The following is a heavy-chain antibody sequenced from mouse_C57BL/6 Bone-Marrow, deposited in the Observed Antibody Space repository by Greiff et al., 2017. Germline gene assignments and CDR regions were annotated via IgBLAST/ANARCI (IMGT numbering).Heavy chain of an antibody. Sequence: QVQLQQPGAELVKPGASVKMSCKASGYTFTSYWLTWVKQRPGQGLAWIGDIYPGSGSTNYNEKFKSKATLTVDTSSSTAYMQLSSLTSEDSAVYYCARERLYYYEYFDYWGQGTTLTVSS. D-gene: IGHD1-1*01. J-gene: IGHJ2*01. V-gene: IGHV1-55*01. CDR3: ARERLYYYEYFDY. CDR2: IYPGSGST. CDR1: GYTFTSYW.